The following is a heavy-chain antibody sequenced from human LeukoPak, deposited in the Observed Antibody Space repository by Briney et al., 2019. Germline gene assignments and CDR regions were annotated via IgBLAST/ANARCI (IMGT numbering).Heavy chain of an antibody. J-gene: IGHJ4*02. Sequence: ASVKVSCKASGYTFTSYGISWVRQAHGQGLEWMGWISAYNGNTNYAQKLQGRVTMTTDTSTSTAYMELRSLRSDDTAVYYCARDARIAVAGRFDYWGQGTLVTASS. D-gene: IGHD6-19*01. CDR3: ARDARIAVAGRFDY. V-gene: IGHV1-18*01. CDR1: GYTFTSYG. CDR2: ISAYNGNT.